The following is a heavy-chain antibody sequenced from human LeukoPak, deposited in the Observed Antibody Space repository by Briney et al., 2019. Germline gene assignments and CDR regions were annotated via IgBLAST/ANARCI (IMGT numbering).Heavy chain of an antibody. V-gene: IGHV3-21*06. CDR3: ARDSGRYGYYMDV. D-gene: IGHD1-26*01. J-gene: IGHJ6*04. Sequence: PGGSLRLSCAASGFTFNTYCMSWVRQAPGKGLEWVSSPISRGVGIFYADSLKGRFTISRDNANNSVYLQLNSLRVEDTTVYYCARDSGRYGYYMDVWGKGTTVTVSS. CDR2: PISRGVGI. CDR1: GFTFNTYC.